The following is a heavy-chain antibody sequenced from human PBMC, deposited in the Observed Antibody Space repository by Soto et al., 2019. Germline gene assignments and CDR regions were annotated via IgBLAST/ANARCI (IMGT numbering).Heavy chain of an antibody. V-gene: IGHV1-46*01. CDR1: GYTFTSYY. Sequence: ASVKVSCKASGYTFTSYYMHWVRQAPGQGLEWMGIINPSGGSTSSAQKFQGRVTMTRDTSTSTVYMEVSSLRSEDTAVYYCARGHITRIVVTTYYFDYWGQGTLVTVSS. J-gene: IGHJ4*02. CDR2: INPSGGST. D-gene: IGHD3-22*01. CDR3: ARGHITRIVVTTYYFDY.